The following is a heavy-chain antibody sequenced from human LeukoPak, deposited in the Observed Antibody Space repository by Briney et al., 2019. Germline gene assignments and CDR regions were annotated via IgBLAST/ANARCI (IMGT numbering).Heavy chain of an antibody. V-gene: IGHV3-74*01. CDR3: ARDLGQYYDTSDNWFDP. CDR2: INSDGINT. J-gene: IGHJ5*02. Sequence: GGSRRLSCAASGFTFSNFGMSWVRQAPGKGLVWVSRINSDGINTSYADSVKGRFTISRDNAKNTLNLQMNSLRAEDTAVYYCARDLGQYYDTSDNWFDPWGQGTLVTVSS. D-gene: IGHD3-22*01. CDR1: GFTFSNFG.